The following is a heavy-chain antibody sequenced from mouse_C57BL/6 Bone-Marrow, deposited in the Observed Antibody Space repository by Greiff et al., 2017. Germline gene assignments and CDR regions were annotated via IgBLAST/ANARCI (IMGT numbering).Heavy chain of an antibody. J-gene: IGHJ4*01. CDR3: ARITTVVATDYAMDY. CDR1: GYTFTSYW. V-gene: IGHV1-59*01. Sequence: VQLQQPGAELVRPGTSVKLSCKASGYTFTSYWMHWVKQRPGQGLEWIGVIDPSDSYTNYNQKFKGKATLTVDTSSSTAYMQLSSLTSEDSSVYYCARITTVVATDYAMDYWGQGTSVTVSS. D-gene: IGHD1-1*01. CDR2: IDPSDSYT.